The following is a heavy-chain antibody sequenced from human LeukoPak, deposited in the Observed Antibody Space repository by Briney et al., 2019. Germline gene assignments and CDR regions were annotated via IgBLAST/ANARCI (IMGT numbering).Heavy chain of an antibody. V-gene: IGHV3-66*01. CDR2: IYYGGGT. D-gene: IGHD2-2*01. CDR1: GFIVSSTY. CDR3: ANHLACGSTSCPPFDY. J-gene: IGHJ4*02. Sequence: GGSLRLSCAASGFIVSSTYMNWVRQAPGKGLEGVSVIYYGGGTYYTDSVKGRFTISRDNSKNTLYLQMNSLRAEDTAVYYCANHLACGSTSCPPFDYWGQGTLVTVSS.